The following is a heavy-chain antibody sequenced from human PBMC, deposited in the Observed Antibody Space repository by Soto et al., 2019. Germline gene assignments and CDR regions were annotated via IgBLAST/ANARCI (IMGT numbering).Heavy chain of an antibody. CDR2: ISAYNGNT. D-gene: IGHD2-2*01. Sequence: GASVKVSCKAPGYTFNSYGICWVRHAPGKGLEWMGWISAYNGNTNYAQKLQGRVTMTTDTSTSTAYMELRSLRSDDTAVYYCAREVGYCSSTSCYWWFDPWGQGTLVTVSS. CDR3: AREVGYCSSTSCYWWFDP. V-gene: IGHV1-18*01. CDR1: GYTFNSYG. J-gene: IGHJ5*02.